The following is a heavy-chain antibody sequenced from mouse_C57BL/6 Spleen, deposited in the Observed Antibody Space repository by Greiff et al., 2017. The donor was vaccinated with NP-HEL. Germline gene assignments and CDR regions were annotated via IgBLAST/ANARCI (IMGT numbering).Heavy chain of an antibody. CDR1: GYSITSDY. CDR3: ARYHYYGSSYAWWYFDV. D-gene: IGHD1-1*01. J-gene: IGHJ1*03. CDR2: ISYSGST. Sequence: EVQLQESGPGLAKPSQTLSLTCSVTGYSITSDYWNWIRKFPGNKLEYMGYISYSGSTYYNPSLKSRISITRDTSKNQYYLQLNSVTTEDTATYYCARYHYYGSSYAWWYFDVWGTGTTVTVSS. V-gene: IGHV3-8*01.